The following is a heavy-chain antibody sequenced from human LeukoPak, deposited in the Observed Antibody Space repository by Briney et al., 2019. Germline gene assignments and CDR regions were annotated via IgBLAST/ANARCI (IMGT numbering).Heavy chain of an antibody. V-gene: IGHV1-46*01. Sequence: GASVKVSCKASGYTFTSYYMHWVRQAPGQGLEWMGIISPSGGSTTYAQKFQGRVTMTRDMSTTTVNMELSSLRSEDTAVYHCARGSSRSPRDAFDIRGQGTMVTVSS. CDR2: ISPSGGST. CDR3: ARGSSRSPRDAFDI. CDR1: GYTFTSYY. J-gene: IGHJ3*02.